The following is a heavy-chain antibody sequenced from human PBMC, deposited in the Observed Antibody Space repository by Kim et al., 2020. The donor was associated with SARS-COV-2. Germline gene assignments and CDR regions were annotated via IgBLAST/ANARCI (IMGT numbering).Heavy chain of an antibody. V-gene: IGHV3-7*01. CDR1: GFTFSSYW. CDR2: IKQDGSEK. J-gene: IGHJ6*02. CDR3: ARTHYGGNAGYYYGMDV. Sequence: GGSLRLSCAASGFTFSSYWMSWVRQAPGKGLEWVANIKQDGSEKYYVDSVKGRFTISRDNAKNSLYLQMNSLRAEDTAVYYCARTHYGGNAGYYYGMDVWGQGTTVTVSS. D-gene: IGHD4-17*01.